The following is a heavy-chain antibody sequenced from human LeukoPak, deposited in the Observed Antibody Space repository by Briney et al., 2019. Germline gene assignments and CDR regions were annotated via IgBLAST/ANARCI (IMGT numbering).Heavy chain of an antibody. Sequence: SETLPLTCTVSGYSISSGYYWGWIRQPPGKGLEWIGSIYHSGSTYYNPSLKSRVTISVDTSKNQFSLKLSSVTAADTAVYYCARDEFYYDSSVGLFDYWGQGTLVTVSS. V-gene: IGHV4-38-2*02. CDR1: GYSISSGYY. D-gene: IGHD3-22*01. J-gene: IGHJ4*02. CDR2: IYHSGST. CDR3: ARDEFYYDSSVGLFDY.